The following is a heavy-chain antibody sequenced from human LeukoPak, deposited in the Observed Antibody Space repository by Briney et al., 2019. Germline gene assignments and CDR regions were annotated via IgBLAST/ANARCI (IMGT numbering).Heavy chain of an antibody. CDR3: AKDRSCTNDICHGDFDY. D-gene: IGHD2-8*01. Sequence: GGSLRLSCAASGFTFSSYAVSWVRQAPGKGLAWVSSISGCGGSTYSADSVKGRFTISRDNSKNTLYLQMNSLRAEDTALYYCAKDRSCTNDICHGDFDYWGQGTLVTVSS. J-gene: IGHJ4*02. CDR1: GFTFSSYA. CDR2: ISGCGGST. V-gene: IGHV3-23*01.